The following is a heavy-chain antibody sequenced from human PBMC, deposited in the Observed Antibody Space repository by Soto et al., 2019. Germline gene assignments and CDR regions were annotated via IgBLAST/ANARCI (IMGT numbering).Heavy chain of an antibody. V-gene: IGHV3-23*01. J-gene: IGHJ6*02. CDR1: GFTFSTYA. Sequence: GGSLRLSCAASGFTFSTYAMIWVRQTPGKGLEGVSSISDSGGKTYYADSVKGRFTISRDNSKNTLYLQMNALRADDTAIYYCAKVISITVSSWYGMDVWGQGTTVTVSS. CDR3: AKVISITVSSWYGMDV. D-gene: IGHD3-10*01. CDR2: ISDSGGKT.